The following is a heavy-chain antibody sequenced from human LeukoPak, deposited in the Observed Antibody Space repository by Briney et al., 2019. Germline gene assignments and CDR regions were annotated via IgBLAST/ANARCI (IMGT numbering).Heavy chain of an antibody. Sequence: GRSLRLSCAASGFASSSYGMHWVRQAPGKGLEWVAVISYDGSNKYYADSVKGRFTISRDNSKNTLYLQMNSLRTEDTALYYCARDLAYCGGDCYSPPAEYFQHWGQGTLVTVSS. V-gene: IGHV3-30*03. CDR2: ISYDGSNK. CDR1: GFASSSYG. J-gene: IGHJ1*01. D-gene: IGHD2-21*02. CDR3: ARDLAYCGGDCYSPPAEYFQH.